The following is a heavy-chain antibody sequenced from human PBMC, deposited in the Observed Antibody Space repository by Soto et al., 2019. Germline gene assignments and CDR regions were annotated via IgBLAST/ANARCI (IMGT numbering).Heavy chain of an antibody. D-gene: IGHD4-4*01. CDR1: GLSLSNTQMS. CDR3: ARARTADSTTYESYFDY. J-gene: IGHJ4*02. CDR2: IFSTDDT. Sequence: PTKTLTLTCSVSGLSLSNTQMSVAWIRQPPWKALEWLAHIFSTDDTAYSTSLESRLTISRDASKSQVVLIMTNMDPVDTATYYCARARTADSTTYESYFDYWGQGALVTVSS. V-gene: IGHV2-26*01.